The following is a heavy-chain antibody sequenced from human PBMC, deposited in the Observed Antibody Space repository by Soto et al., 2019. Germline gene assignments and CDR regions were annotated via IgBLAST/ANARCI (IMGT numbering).Heavy chain of an antibody. Sequence: QVQLVESGGGVVQPGRSLRLSCAASGFTFSSYAMHWVRQAPGKGLEWVAVIWYDGSNKYYSDSVKGRFTISRDNSKNTLDLQMNSLRAEDTAVYYCARDMGYSSGHGFDYWGQGTLVTVSS. CDR3: ARDMGYSSGHGFDY. D-gene: IGHD6-19*01. CDR1: GFTFSSYA. CDR2: IWYDGSNK. J-gene: IGHJ4*02. V-gene: IGHV3-33*08.